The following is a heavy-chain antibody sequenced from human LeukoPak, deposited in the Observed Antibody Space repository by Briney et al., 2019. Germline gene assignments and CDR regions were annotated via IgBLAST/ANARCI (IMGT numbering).Heavy chain of an antibody. V-gene: IGHV3-30*04. CDR2: ISYDGSNK. CDR3: ASSSGWYSGGFN. CDR1: GFTFSSYA. D-gene: IGHD6-19*01. Sequence: PGRSLRLSCAASGFTFSSYAMHWVRQAPGKGLEWVAVISYDGSNKYYADSVKGRFTISRDNSKNTLYLQMNSLRAEDTAAYYCASSSGWYSGGFNWGQGTLVTVSS. J-gene: IGHJ4*02.